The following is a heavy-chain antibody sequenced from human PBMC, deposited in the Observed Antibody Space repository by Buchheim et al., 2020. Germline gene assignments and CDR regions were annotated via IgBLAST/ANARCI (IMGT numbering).Heavy chain of an antibody. V-gene: IGHV1-69*01. J-gene: IGHJ4*02. CDR1: GYTFSNNA. CDR3: ARDVASSLSGPPFFDY. D-gene: IGHD6-6*01. CDR2: VVPIFGTA. Sequence: QVQLVQSGAEVKKPGSSVKVSCKTSGYTFSNNAISWARQAPGQGLEWMGGVVPIFGTATYAQKFRGRVTITTDESTSTAYMELSSLRSGDTAIYYCARDVASSLSGPPFFDYWGQGTL.